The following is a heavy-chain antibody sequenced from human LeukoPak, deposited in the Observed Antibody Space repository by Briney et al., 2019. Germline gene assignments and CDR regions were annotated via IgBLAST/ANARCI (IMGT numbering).Heavy chain of an antibody. V-gene: IGHV4-39*07. CDR2: IYYSGST. Sequence: SETLSLTCTVSGGSISSSSYYWGWIRQPPGKGLEWIGNIYYSGSTYYNPSLKSRVTISVDTSKNQFSLKLSSVTAADTAVYYCARDLGYYYGSGSFDYWGQGTLVTVSS. J-gene: IGHJ4*02. D-gene: IGHD3-10*01. CDR1: GGSISSSSYY. CDR3: ARDLGYYYGSGSFDY.